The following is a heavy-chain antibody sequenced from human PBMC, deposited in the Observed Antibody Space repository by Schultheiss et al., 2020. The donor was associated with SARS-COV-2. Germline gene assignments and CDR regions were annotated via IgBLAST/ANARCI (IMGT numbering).Heavy chain of an antibody. J-gene: IGHJ4*02. D-gene: IGHD2-21*02. V-gene: IGHV3-13*01. Sequence: GGSLRLSCAASGFTFSSYDMHWVRQATGKGLEWVSAIGTAGDTYYPGSVKGRFTISRDNAKNSLYLQMNSLGPEDTAVYYCAKDDGGDYTRGYFDYWGQGTLVTVSS. CDR2: IGTAGDT. CDR1: GFTFSSYD. CDR3: AKDDGGDYTRGYFDY.